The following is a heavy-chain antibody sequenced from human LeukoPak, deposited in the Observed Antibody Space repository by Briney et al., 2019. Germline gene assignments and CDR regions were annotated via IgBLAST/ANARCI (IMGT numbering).Heavy chain of an antibody. D-gene: IGHD5-18*01. Sequence: AGGSLRLSCAASGFTFSDYYMSWIRQAPGKGLEWVSYISSSGSTIYYADSVKGRFTISRDNAKNSLYLQMNSLRAEDTAVYYCARDQVDTAMEYYYYYYYMDVWGKGTTVTVSS. CDR1: GFTFSDYY. CDR3: ARDQVDTAMEYYYYYYYMDV. V-gene: IGHV3-11*04. CDR2: ISSSGSTI. J-gene: IGHJ6*03.